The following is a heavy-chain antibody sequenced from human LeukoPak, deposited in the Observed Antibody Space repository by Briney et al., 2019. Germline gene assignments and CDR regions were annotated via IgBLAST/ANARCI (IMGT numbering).Heavy chain of an antibody. CDR1: GGSISSGGYY. Sequence: SQTLSLTCTVSGGSISSGGYYWSWIRQHPGKGLEWIGYIYYRGSTYYNPSLKSRVTISVDTSKNQFSLKLSSVTAADTAVYYCASRKAVAGTGGFDYWGQGTLVTVSS. D-gene: IGHD6-19*01. J-gene: IGHJ4*02. V-gene: IGHV4-31*03. CDR2: IYYRGST. CDR3: ASRKAVAGTGGFDY.